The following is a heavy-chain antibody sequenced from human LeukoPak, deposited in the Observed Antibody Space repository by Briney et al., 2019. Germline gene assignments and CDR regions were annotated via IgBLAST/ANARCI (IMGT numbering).Heavy chain of an antibody. CDR1: GGSISSYY. CDR3: ARGPNVVVVAATQGPLDY. J-gene: IGHJ4*02. Sequence: SETLSLTCTVSGGSISSYYWSWIRQPPGKGLEWIGYIYYSGSTNYNPSLKSRVTISVDTSKNQFSLKLSSVTAADTAVYYCARGPNVVVVAATQGPLDYWGQGTLVTVSS. V-gene: IGHV4-59*12. D-gene: IGHD2-15*01. CDR2: IYYSGST.